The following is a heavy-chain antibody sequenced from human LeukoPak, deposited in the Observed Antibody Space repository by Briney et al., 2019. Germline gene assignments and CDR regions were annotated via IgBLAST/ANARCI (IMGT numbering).Heavy chain of an antibody. CDR1: GYTFTSYG. CDR3: ARESSAIARSFDY. Sequence: SVKVSCKASGYTFTSYGISWVRQAPGQGLEWMGRIIPIFGTANYAQKFQGRVTITADESTSTAYMELSSLRSEDTAVYYCARESSAIARSFDYWGQGTLVTVSS. V-gene: IGHV1-69*13. D-gene: IGHD1-26*01. J-gene: IGHJ4*02. CDR2: IIPIFGTA.